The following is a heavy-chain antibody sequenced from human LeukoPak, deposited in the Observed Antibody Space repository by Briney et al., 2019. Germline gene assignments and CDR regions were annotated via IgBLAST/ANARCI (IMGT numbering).Heavy chain of an antibody. V-gene: IGHV4-38-2*01. Sequence: SVTLSLTCAVSGSSISSDYYWGWIRQPPGKGLEWIGSISHGGSTYYSPSLKSRLTISVDTSKNQFSLNLSSVTAADTAVYYCAGAPYNFWSTYLDYWGQGTLVTVSS. CDR3: AGAPYNFWSTYLDY. D-gene: IGHD3-3*01. CDR1: GSSISSDYY. CDR2: ISHGGST. J-gene: IGHJ4*02.